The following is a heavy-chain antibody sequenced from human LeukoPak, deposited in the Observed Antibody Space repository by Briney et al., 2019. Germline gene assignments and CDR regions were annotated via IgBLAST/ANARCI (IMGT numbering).Heavy chain of an antibody. D-gene: IGHD6-13*01. V-gene: IGHV3-23*01. Sequence: GGSLRLSCAASGFTFSSYAMSWVRQAPGKGLEWVSAISGSGGSTYYADSVRGRFTISRDNSKNTLYLQMNSLRAEDTAVYYCAKGRAGIAAAGRYFDYWGQGTLVTVSS. CDR3: AKGRAGIAAAGRYFDY. J-gene: IGHJ4*02. CDR2: ISGSGGST. CDR1: GFTFSSYA.